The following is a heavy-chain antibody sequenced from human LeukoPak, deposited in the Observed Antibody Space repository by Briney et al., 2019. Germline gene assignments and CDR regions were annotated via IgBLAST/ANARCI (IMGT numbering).Heavy chain of an antibody. CDR3: AREDYASGTPTIGN. D-gene: IGHD3-10*01. V-gene: IGHV3-21*01. Sequence: GGSLRLSCSASGFTFSRYVVMWVRQAPGKGLEWVSCISSSSSFMYYTDSVKGRFTISRDNAKNSLYLQMNSLRSEDAAVYYCAREDYASGTPTIGNWGQGTLVTVSS. CDR1: GFTFSRYV. J-gene: IGHJ4*02. CDR2: ISSSSSFM.